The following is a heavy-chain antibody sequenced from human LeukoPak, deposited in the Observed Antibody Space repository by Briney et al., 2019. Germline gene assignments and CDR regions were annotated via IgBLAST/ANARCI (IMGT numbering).Heavy chain of an antibody. V-gene: IGHV4-39*01. CDR3: ARHGNWDPFDY. D-gene: IGHD7-27*01. CDR1: GDSINSSDYY. J-gene: IGHJ4*02. CDR2: IYYSGST. Sequence: SETLSLTCTVSGDSINSSDYYWAWIRQPPGEGLEWIGSIYYSGSTYYKSSLKSRLTISVDSSKNQFSLKMISVTAADTGVYYCARHGNWDPFDYWGQGALVTVSS.